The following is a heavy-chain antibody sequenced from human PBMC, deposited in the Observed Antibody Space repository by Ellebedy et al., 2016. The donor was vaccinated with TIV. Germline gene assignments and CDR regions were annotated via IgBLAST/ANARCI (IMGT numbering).Heavy chain of an antibody. D-gene: IGHD2-2*01. CDR2: IYYSRNT. CDR3: ARVEIPAIILGQRDDVFDI. V-gene: IGHV4-30-4*08. J-gene: IGHJ3*02. CDR1: GGSLSTGTYY. Sequence: SETLSLTXSVAGGSLSTGTYYWSWIRQTPGKGLEWIGSIYYSRNTNYNPSLKSRVTISIDTSKNRFSLKLDSVTAADTAVYYCARVEIPAIILGQRDDVFDIWGQGTMVTVSS.